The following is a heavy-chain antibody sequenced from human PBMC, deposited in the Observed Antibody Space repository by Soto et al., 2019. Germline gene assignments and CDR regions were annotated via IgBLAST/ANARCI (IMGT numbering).Heavy chain of an antibody. D-gene: IGHD2-2*03. Sequence: QVRLVESGGGVFQPGRSLRLSCEVSGFTLSSFGMHWVRQDPGKGLELVAVISYDGSQEYYADSLKGRFTISRDNSQNTLYLQMNSLRDGDTAVYYSAKGRRMDWLCLPLDSWGRGVLVTVSS. CDR2: ISYDGSQE. CDR1: GFTLSSFG. J-gene: IGHJ4*02. CDR3: AKGRRMDWLCLPLDS. V-gene: IGHV3-30*18.